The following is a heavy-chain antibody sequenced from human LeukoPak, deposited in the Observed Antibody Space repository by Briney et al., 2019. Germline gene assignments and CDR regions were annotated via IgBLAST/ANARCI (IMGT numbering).Heavy chain of an antibody. CDR1: SYTFTSYG. CDR2: ISAYNGNT. J-gene: IGHJ4*02. CDR3: ARGVGYSYGYRVAYYYFDY. V-gene: IGHV1-18*01. D-gene: IGHD5-18*01. Sequence: ASVKVSCKASSYTFTSYGISWVRQAPGQGLEWMGWISAYNGNTNYAQKLQGRVTMTTDTSTSTAYMELRSLRSDNTAVYYCARGVGYSYGYRVAYYYFDYWGQGTLVTVSS.